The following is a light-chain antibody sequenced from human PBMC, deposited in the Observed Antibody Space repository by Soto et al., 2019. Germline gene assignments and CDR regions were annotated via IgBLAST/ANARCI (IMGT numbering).Light chain of an antibody. V-gene: IGKV3-20*01. CDR2: GAS. Sequence: ESVLPQSPGSLSLSPGARATLFCRARQMVNSYLAWNQQKPGRPPRLLIYGASTRATGIPARFSGSESGTDFTLTISRLEPEDFAVYYCQQYDSSQGTFGQGTRWIS. CDR3: QQYDSSQGT. CDR1: QMVNSY. J-gene: IGKJ1*01.